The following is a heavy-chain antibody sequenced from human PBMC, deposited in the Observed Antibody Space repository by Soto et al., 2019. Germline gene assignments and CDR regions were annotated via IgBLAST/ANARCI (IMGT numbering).Heavy chain of an antibody. Sequence: SETLSLTCAVYGGSFSGYYWSWIRQPPGKGLEWIGEINHSGSTNYNPSLKSRVTISVDNAKNSLYLQMNSLRAEDTAVYYCARFYYDSSGYLPSPYYYYYGMDVWGQGTTVTVSS. V-gene: IGHV4-34*01. D-gene: IGHD3-22*01. CDR2: INHSGST. J-gene: IGHJ6*02. CDR3: ARFYYDSSGYLPSPYYYYYGMDV. CDR1: GGSFSGYY.